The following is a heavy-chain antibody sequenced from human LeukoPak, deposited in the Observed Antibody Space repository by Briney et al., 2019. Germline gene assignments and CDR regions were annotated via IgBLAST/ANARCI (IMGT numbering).Heavy chain of an antibody. CDR3: ARGHDDSSGYYYFDWFDP. D-gene: IGHD3-22*01. CDR2: INHSGST. Sequence: SETLSLTCAVYGGSFSGYYWSWIRRPPGKGLEWIGEINHSGSTNYNPSLKSRVTISVDTSKNQFSLKLSSVTAADTAVYYCARGHDDSSGYYYFDWFDPWGQGTLVTVSS. J-gene: IGHJ5*02. V-gene: IGHV4-34*01. CDR1: GGSFSGYY.